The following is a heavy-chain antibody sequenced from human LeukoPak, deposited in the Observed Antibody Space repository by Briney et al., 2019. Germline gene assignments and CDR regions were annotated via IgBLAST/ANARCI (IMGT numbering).Heavy chain of an antibody. Sequence: GGSLRLSRAASGFTFTDFYMSWSRQAPGKGLEWVSYISSSGTTIYYADSVMGRFTISRDNAKNSLYLQMNSLRAEDTAVYYCARALTGFIPGNWGQGTLVTVSS. D-gene: IGHD3-9*01. CDR3: ARALTGFIPGN. CDR1: GFTFTDFY. CDR2: ISSSGTTI. V-gene: IGHV3-11*01. J-gene: IGHJ4*02.